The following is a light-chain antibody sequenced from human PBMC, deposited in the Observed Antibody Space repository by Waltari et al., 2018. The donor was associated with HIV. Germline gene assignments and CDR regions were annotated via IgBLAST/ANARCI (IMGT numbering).Light chain of an antibody. CDR1: SSNIGANNY. CDR2: DVT. V-gene: IGLV2-23*02. Sequence: QSALTQPASVSGSPGQSITISCTGTSSNIGANNYVSWYQQPPGKAPKLILYDVTKLPSGVSNRFSVAKSGNTASLTISGLQAEDEADYHCCSYAGSESSEVFGGGTKLTVL. J-gene: IGLJ2*01. CDR3: CSYAGSESSEV.